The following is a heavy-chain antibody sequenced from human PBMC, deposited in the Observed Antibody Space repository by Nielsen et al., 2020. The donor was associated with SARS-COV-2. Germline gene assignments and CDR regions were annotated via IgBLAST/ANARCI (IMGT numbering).Heavy chain of an antibody. CDR1: GESFRGFY. J-gene: IGHJ6*03. V-gene: IGHV4-34*01. D-gene: IGHD5-24*01. CDR3: ARGRDGGIYAYLHHMDV. Sequence: SETLSLTCGVHGESFRGFYWTWIRQAPGKGLEWIGEINHNGATNYISPLTSRVTISVDTSRRQFSLKMTSLTAADTAVYYCARGRDGGIYAYLHHMDVWGEGTAVTVSS. CDR2: INHNGAT.